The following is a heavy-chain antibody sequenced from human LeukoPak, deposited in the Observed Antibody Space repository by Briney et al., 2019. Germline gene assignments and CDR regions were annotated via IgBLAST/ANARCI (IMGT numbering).Heavy chain of an antibody. D-gene: IGHD5-12*01. CDR1: GVTLSSYA. J-gene: IGHJ4*02. Sequence: GGSLRLSCAASGVTLSSYAMSWARQAPGKGLVWVSRINSDGSSTSYADSVKGRFTISRDNAKNTLYLQMNSLRAEDTAVYYCARRWIDYWGQGTLVTVSS. CDR3: ARRWIDY. V-gene: IGHV3-74*01. CDR2: INSDGSST.